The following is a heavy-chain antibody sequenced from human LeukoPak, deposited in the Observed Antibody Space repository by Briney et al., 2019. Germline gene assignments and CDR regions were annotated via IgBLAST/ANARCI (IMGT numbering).Heavy chain of an antibody. CDR1: EMSFSAYY. D-gene: IGHD6-19*01. CDR2: INYGGST. Sequence: SETLSLTCAVSEMSFSAYYWNWIRQSPGKGLEWIGEINYGGSTKYTPSLEGRGTILIDTSKNQFSLKLSSVTAADTAVYYCARGFPPGSGSRGSHAFDVWGQGTMVTVSS. J-gene: IGHJ3*01. CDR3: ARGFPPGSGSRGSHAFDV. V-gene: IGHV4-34*01.